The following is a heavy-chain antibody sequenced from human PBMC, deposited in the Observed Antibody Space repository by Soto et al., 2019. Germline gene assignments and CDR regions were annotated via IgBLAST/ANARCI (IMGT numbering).Heavy chain of an antibody. Sequence: SETLSLTSSISGCSISSSRCHWGWIRQPPGKGLEWIASIKYNRTTFYNPSLKSRVTLSVDMSKNQFALKLSSVTAALTSVYYCARHGITGSYYDAFDIWGQGTMVTVS. CDR3: ARHGITGSYYDAFDI. D-gene: IGHD1-26*01. J-gene: IGHJ3*02. V-gene: IGHV4-39*01. CDR1: GCSISSSRCH. CDR2: IKYNRTT.